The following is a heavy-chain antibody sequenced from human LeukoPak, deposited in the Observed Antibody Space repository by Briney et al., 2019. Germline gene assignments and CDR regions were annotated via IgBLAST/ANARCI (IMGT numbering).Heavy chain of an antibody. V-gene: IGHV3-23*01. CDR2: ISGSGGST. J-gene: IGHJ4*02. Sequence: GGSPRLSSAASGFTFSSYAMSWVRQAPGKGLEWVSAISGSGGSTYYADSVKGRFTIFRDNSKNTLYLQMNSLRAEDTAVYYCAKGDSSSWDGPYFDYWGQGTLVTVSS. D-gene: IGHD6-13*01. CDR3: AKGDSSSWDGPYFDY. CDR1: GFTFSSYA.